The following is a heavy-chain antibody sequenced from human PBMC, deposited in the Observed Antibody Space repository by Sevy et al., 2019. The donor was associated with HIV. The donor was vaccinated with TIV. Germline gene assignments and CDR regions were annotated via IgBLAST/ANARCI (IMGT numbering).Heavy chain of an antibody. CDR1: GFTFSSYS. J-gene: IGHJ6*02. Sequence: GGSLRLSCAASGFTFSSYSMNWVRQAPGKGLEWVSSISSSSSYIYYADSVKGRFTISRDNAKNSLYLQMNSLRAEDTAVYYCAREHGTMVRGAIALYYYDYGMDVWGQGTTVTVSS. CDR2: ISSSSSYI. V-gene: IGHV3-21*01. D-gene: IGHD3-10*01. CDR3: AREHGTMVRGAIALYYYDYGMDV.